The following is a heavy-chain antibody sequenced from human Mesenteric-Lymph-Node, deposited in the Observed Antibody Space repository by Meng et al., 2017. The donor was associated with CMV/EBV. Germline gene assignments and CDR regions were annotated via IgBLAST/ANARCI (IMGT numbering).Heavy chain of an antibody. CDR3: ARVSTEYDILTGYYNYYYYYGMDV. V-gene: IGHV4-34*01. J-gene: IGHJ6*02. CDR2: INHSGST. CDR1: Y. D-gene: IGHD3-9*01. Sequence: YWSWIRQPPGKGLEWIGEINHSGSTNYNPSLKSRVTISVDTSKNQFSLKLSSVTAADTAVYYCARVSTEYDILTGYYNYYYYYGMDVWGQGTTVTVSS.